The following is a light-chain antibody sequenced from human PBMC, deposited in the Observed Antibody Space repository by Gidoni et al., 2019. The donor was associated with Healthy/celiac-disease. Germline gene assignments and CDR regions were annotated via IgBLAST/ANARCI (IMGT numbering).Light chain of an antibody. V-gene: IGKV1-33*01. Sequence: DIQMTQSPSSLSASVGDRVTITCQASQDISNYLNWYQQKPGKAPTLLIYDASNLETGVPPRFSGSGSGTDFTFTISSLQPEDIATYYCQQYDNLTFGPGTKVDIK. CDR3: QQYDNLT. CDR2: DAS. J-gene: IGKJ3*01. CDR1: QDISNY.